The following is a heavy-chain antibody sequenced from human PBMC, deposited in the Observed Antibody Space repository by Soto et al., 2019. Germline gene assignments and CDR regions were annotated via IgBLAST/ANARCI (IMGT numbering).Heavy chain of an antibody. CDR1: GGSISSNNW. V-gene: IGHV4-4*02. CDR3: TREEPWDKAMIRQARQEGDY. Sequence: SETLSLTCAVSGGSISSNNWWSWVRQPPEKGLEWVGQIYHSGSPDYNPSLKSRVTISVDKSKNQFSLKLSSVTAADTAVYYCTREEPWDKAMIRQARQEGDYWGQGTLVTVSS. CDR2: IYHSGSP. D-gene: IGHD5-18*01. J-gene: IGHJ4*02.